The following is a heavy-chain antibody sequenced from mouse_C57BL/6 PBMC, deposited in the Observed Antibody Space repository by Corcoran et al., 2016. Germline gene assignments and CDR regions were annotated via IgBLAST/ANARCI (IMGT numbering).Heavy chain of an antibody. CDR3: ARHMNYGSSTWFAY. Sequence: QIQLVQSGPELKKPGETVKISCKASGYTFTTYGMSWVKQAPGKGLKWMGWINTYSGVPTYADDFKGRFAFSLETSASTAYLQINNLKNEDTATYFGARHMNYGSSTWFAYWGQGTLVTVSA. D-gene: IGHD1-1*01. CDR1: GYTFTTYG. J-gene: IGHJ3*01. CDR2: INTYSGVP. V-gene: IGHV9-3*01.